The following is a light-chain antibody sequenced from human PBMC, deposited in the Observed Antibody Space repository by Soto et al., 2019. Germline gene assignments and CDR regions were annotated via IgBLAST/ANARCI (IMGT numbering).Light chain of an antibody. Sequence: EIVLTHSPATLSLSLWERATLSCRASQSVSSYLAWYQQKPGQAPRLLIYDASNRATGIPARFSGSGSGTDFTLTISSLEPEDFAVYYCQQRSNWPTFGQGTKVDIK. V-gene: IGKV3-11*01. J-gene: IGKJ1*01. CDR1: QSVSSY. CDR2: DAS. CDR3: QQRSNWPT.